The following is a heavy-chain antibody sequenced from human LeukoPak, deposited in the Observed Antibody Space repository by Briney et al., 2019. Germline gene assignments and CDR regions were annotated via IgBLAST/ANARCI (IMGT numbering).Heavy chain of an antibody. CDR3: TRVNLRGSQYNWFDP. CDR1: GGTFSSYA. V-gene: IGHV1-69*04. J-gene: IGHJ5*02. Sequence: SVKVSCKASGGTFSSYAISWVRQAPGQGLEWMGRITPIIDSAKYAQNFQDRVTITADTSTATIYMELSSLTFEDTAVYFCTRVNLRGSQYNWFDPWGQGTLVTVSS. CDR2: ITPIIDSA. D-gene: IGHD1-26*01.